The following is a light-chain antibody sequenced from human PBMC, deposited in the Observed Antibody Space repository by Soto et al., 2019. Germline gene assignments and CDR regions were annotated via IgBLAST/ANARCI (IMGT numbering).Light chain of an antibody. CDR2: GAS. J-gene: IGKJ1*01. V-gene: IGKV3D-15*01. Sequence: MMLPQSPATLSVSPGARVTLSCRTSPSVNSHVAGYQQKPGQAPRLLLYGASPRATDVQDRFSGSGSGTEFTLTISSLQSEDFAVYYCQQYNNWHRTCGQGTKVDIK. CDR1: PSVNSH. CDR3: QQYNNWHRT.